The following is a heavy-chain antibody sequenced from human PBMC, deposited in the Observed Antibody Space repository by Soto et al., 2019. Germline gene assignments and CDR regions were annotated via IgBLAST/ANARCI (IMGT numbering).Heavy chain of an antibody. CDR3: AKDNGRGSDWLRVGDASDI. Sequence: QVQLVESGGGVVQPGRSLRLSCAASGFTFSSYGMHWVRQAPGKGLEWVAVISYDGSNKYYADSVKGRLTISRYNSXNXLXXQMNRLRGEDTAVYYCAKDNGRGSDWLRVGDASDIWGQGTMVTVSS. CDR2: ISYDGSNK. D-gene: IGHD5-12*01. V-gene: IGHV3-30*18. J-gene: IGHJ3*02. CDR1: GFTFSSYG.